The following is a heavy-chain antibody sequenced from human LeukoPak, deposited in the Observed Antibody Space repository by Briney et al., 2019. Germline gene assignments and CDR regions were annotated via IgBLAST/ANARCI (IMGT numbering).Heavy chain of an antibody. CDR2: INHSGST. CDR3: ARGYSSSSGYYFDY. D-gene: IGHD6-6*01. V-gene: IGHV4-34*01. J-gene: IGHJ4*02. CDR1: GGSFSGYY. Sequence: SETLSLTCAVYGGSFSGYYWSWIRQPPGKGLEWIGEINHSGSTNYNPPLKSRVTISVDTSKNQFSLKLSSVTAADTAVYYCARGYSSSSGYYFDYWGQGTLVTVSS.